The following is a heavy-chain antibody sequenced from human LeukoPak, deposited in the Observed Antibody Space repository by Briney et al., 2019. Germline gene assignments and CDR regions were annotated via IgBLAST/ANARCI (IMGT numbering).Heavy chain of an antibody. Sequence: GGSLRLSCAASGFTFSSYGMHWVRQAPGKGLEWMTFIWYDRSNKYYADSVKGRFSISRDNSKNTVYLQMNSLRVEDTAIYYCAKGDYGDSEANLDYWGQGTLVTVSS. CDR1: GFTFSSYG. CDR2: IWYDRSNK. V-gene: IGHV3-30*02. J-gene: IGHJ4*02. CDR3: AKGDYGDSEANLDY. D-gene: IGHD4-17*01.